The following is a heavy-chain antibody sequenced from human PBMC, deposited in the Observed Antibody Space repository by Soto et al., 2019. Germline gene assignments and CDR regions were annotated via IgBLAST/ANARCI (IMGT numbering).Heavy chain of an antibody. CDR3: ASSAEYSSGWYWL. V-gene: IGHV1-69*02. CDR1: GGTFSSYT. CDR2: IIPILGIA. Sequence: QVQLVQSGAEVKKPGSSVQVSCKASGGTFSSYTISWVRQAPGQGLEWMGRIIPILGIANYAQKFQGRVTITADKSTSTAYMELSSLRSEDTAVYYCASSAEYSSGWYWLWGQGTLVTVSS. J-gene: IGHJ4*02. D-gene: IGHD6-19*01.